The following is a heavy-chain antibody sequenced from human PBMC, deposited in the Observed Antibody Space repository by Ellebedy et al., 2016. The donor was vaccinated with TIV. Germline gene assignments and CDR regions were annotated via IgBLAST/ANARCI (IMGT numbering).Heavy chain of an antibody. CDR2: FFYTGKT. CDR3: AKDTIAVAVGDS. CDR1: GGSINNTNSY. D-gene: IGHD2-21*01. J-gene: IGHJ4*02. Sequence: MPSETLSLTCTVSGGSINNTNSYWGWVRQPPGKGLEWIGAFFYTGKTYYNPSPKGRVTISVARSKNQFSLNLNSVTAADTAVYFCAKDTIAVAVGDSWGQGTLVTVSS. V-gene: IGHV4-39*07.